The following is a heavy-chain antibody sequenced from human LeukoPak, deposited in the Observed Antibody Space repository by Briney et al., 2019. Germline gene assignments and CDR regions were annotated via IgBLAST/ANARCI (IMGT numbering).Heavy chain of an antibody. CDR1: GYTFTSYY. Sequence: ASVKVSCKASGYTFTSYYMRWVRQAPGQGLEWMGIINPSGGSTSYAQKFQGRVTMTRDTSTSTVYMELGSLRSEDTAVYYCARDQLTTVTSRHYYYYYGMDVWGQGTTVTVSS. J-gene: IGHJ6*02. CDR2: INPSGGST. D-gene: IGHD4-17*01. V-gene: IGHV1-46*01. CDR3: ARDQLTTVTSRHYYYYYGMDV.